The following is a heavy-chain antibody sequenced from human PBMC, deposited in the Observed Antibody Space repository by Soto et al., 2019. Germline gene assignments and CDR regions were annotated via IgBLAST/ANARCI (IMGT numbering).Heavy chain of an antibody. CDR3: VREVVGYYHDNSLHSYFDL. Sequence: DVQLVESGGGLVQPGVSLRLSCVASGFTFSSYDMHWVRQAAGKGLEWVSGIGSAGDTSSPGSVKGRFTISRDNAKNSLYLQLNSLRAEDTAVYYCVREVVGYYHDNSLHSYFDLWGRGTRVTVAS. D-gene: IGHD2-15*01. CDR2: IGSAGDT. J-gene: IGHJ2*01. CDR1: GFTFSSYD. V-gene: IGHV3-13*04.